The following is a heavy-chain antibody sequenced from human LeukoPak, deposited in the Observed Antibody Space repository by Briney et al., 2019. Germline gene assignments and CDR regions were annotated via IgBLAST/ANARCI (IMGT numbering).Heavy chain of an antibody. CDR3: ARAAQRGYYVGWFDP. CDR1: GFTFSNYD. Sequence: PGGSLRLSCAASGFTFSNYDMHWVRQAPGKGLEWVSAISSSSSYIYYADSIKGRFTISRDNAKNSLYLQMNSLRAEDTAVYYCARAAQRGYYVGWFDPWGQGTLVTVSS. CDR2: ISSSSSYI. J-gene: IGHJ5*02. V-gene: IGHV3-21*01. D-gene: IGHD3-22*01.